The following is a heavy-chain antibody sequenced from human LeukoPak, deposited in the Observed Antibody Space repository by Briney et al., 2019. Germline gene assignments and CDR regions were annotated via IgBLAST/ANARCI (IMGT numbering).Heavy chain of an antibody. CDR2: INHSGST. D-gene: IGHD6-13*01. CDR3: ARWHSLPGSSWYRAPYGMDV. Sequence: SETLSLTCAVYGGSFSGYYWSWIRQPPGKGLEWIGEINHSGSTNYNPSLKSRVTISVDTSKNQFSLKLSSVTAADTAVYYCARWHSLPGSSWYRAPYGMDVWGQGTTVTVSS. J-gene: IGHJ6*02. CDR1: GGSFSGYY. V-gene: IGHV4-34*01.